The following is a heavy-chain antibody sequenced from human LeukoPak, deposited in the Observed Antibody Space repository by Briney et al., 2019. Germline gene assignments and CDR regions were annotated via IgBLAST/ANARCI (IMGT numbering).Heavy chain of an antibody. CDR1: GGSISSGGYS. V-gene: IGHV4-30-2*01. CDR3: ARERRDYGDYGALDY. D-gene: IGHD4-17*01. CDR2: IYHSGST. J-gene: IGHJ4*02. Sequence: PSQTLSLTCAVSGGSISSGGYSWSWIRQPPGKGLEWIVYIYHSGSTYYNPSLKSRVTISVDRSKNQFSLKLSSVTAADTAVYYCARERRDYGDYGALDYWGQGTLVTVSS.